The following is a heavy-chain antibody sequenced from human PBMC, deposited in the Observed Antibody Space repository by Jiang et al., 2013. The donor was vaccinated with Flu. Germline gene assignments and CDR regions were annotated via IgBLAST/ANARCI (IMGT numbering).Heavy chain of an antibody. J-gene: IGHJ5*02. Sequence: QTLSLTCAISGDSVSSNSAGWNWIRQSPSRGLEWLGRTYYRSKWYYDYAPSVKSRITINPDTAKNQLSLQLDSMTPEDTAVYYCAKGGLVRGSHYWFDPWSQGTLVTVSS. V-gene: IGHV6-1*01. CDR1: GDSVSSNSAG. CDR2: TYYRSKWYY. CDR3: AKGGLVRGSHYWFDP. D-gene: IGHD1-26*01.